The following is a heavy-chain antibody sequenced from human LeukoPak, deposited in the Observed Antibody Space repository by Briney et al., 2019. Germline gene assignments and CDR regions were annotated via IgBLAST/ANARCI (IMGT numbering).Heavy chain of an antibody. V-gene: IGHV1-69*13. J-gene: IGHJ6*02. D-gene: IGHD3-3*01. CDR3: ARGPARRTIFGVVITYYGMDV. CDR2: IIPIFGTA. CDR1: GGTFSSYA. Sequence: SVKVSCKASGGTFSSYAISWVRQAPGQGLERMGGIIPIFGTANYAQKFQGRVTITADESTSTAYMELSSLRSEDTAVYYCARGPARRTIFGVVITYYGMDVWGQGTTVTVSS.